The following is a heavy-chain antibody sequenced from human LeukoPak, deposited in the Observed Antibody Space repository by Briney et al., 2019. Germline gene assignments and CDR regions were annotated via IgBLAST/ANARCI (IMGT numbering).Heavy chain of an antibody. J-gene: IGHJ4*02. CDR1: GGSISSGDYY. CDR2: IYYSGST. D-gene: IGHD3-10*01. Sequence: SETLSLTCTVSGGSISSGDYYWSWIRRHPGMGLEWIGYIYYSGSTYYNPSLKSRVTISVDTSMHQFSLKLSSVTAADTAVYFCARVMVLYYFDYWGQGTLVTVSS. CDR3: ARVMVLYYFDY. V-gene: IGHV4-31*03.